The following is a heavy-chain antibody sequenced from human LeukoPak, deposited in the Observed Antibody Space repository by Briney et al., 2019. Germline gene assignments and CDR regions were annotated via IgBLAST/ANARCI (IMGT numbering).Heavy chain of an antibody. V-gene: IGHV3-48*03. Sequence: PGGSLRLSCAASGFTFSSYEMNWVRQAPGKGLEWVSYISSSGSTIYYADSVKGRFTISRDNAKNSLYLQMNSLRAEDTAVYYCARVGYCSGGSCYSGGTGMDYWGQGTLVTVSS. CDR1: GFTFSSYE. CDR3: ARVGYCSGGSCYSGGTGMDY. J-gene: IGHJ4*02. D-gene: IGHD2-15*01. CDR2: ISSSGSTI.